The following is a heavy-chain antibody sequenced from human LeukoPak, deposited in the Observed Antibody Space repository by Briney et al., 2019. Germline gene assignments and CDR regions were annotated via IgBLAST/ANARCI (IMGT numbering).Heavy chain of an antibody. V-gene: IGHV4-38-2*02. J-gene: IGHJ4*02. CDR1: GYSISSGYY. CDR3: ARGRPIAGYDY. Sequence: PSETLSLTCTVSGYSISSGYYWGWIRQPPGKGLEWIGSIYHSGSTNYNPSLKSRVTISVDTSKNQFSLKLSSVTAADTAVYYCARGRPIAGYDYWGQGTLVTVSS. CDR2: IYHSGST. D-gene: IGHD1-14*01.